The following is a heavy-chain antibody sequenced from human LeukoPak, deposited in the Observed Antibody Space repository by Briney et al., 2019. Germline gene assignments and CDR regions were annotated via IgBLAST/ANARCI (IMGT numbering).Heavy chain of an antibody. CDR3: ARSVSHRSFFDP. CDR2: IYSSGTT. CDR1: GGSTTYYY. Sequence: SETLSLTCTVSGGSTTYYYWSWIRQPPGKGLEWIGYIYSSGTTNYNPSLQSRVTISLDASTNQFSLRLTSVIAADSAVYYCARSVSHRSFFDPWGQGALLIVSS. V-gene: IGHV4-59*08. J-gene: IGHJ5*02. D-gene: IGHD1-14*01.